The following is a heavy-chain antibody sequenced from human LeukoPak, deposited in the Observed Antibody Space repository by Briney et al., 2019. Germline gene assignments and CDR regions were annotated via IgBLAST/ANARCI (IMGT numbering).Heavy chain of an antibody. CDR1: GFTFSGYA. Sequence: PGGSLRLSCVASGFTFSGYAMSWVSQSPGKGLEWVSMSVGTDSSYYADSVKGRLTISRDNSKNTLYLEMNSLRAEDTAVYYCAKSRDSRALFDYWGQGTLVTVSS. V-gene: IGHV3-23*01. CDR3: AKSRDSRALFDY. D-gene: IGHD3-22*01. J-gene: IGHJ4*02. CDR2: SVGTDSS.